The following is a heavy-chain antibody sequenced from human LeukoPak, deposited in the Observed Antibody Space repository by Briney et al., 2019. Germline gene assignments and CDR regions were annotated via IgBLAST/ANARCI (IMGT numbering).Heavy chain of an antibody. J-gene: IGHJ4*02. CDR2: ISAYNGNT. D-gene: IGHD3-22*01. CDR3: ARDLVVVIPDYQYYFDY. V-gene: IGHV1-18*01. Sequence: ASVKVSCTASGYTFTSYGISWVRQAPGQGLEWMGWISAYNGNTNYAQKLQGRVTMTTDTSTSTAYMELRSLRSDDTAVYYCARDLVVVIPDYQYYFDYWGQGTLVTVSS. CDR1: GYTFTSYG.